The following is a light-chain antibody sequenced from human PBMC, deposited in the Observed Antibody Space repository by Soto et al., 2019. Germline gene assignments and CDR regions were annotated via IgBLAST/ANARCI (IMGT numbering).Light chain of an antibody. J-gene: IGKJ1*01. Sequence: EIVLTQSPATLSLSPGERATLSCRASQSVDSYLAWYQQKPGQAPRLLIYDASNRATGIPARFSGSGSGTDFTLTINRLEPEDSAVYYCQQRRHLWTFGQGTKVEIK. CDR2: DAS. CDR1: QSVDSY. V-gene: IGKV3-11*01. CDR3: QQRRHLWT.